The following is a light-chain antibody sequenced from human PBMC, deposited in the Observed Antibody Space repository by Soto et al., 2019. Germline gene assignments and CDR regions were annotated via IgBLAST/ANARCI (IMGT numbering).Light chain of an antibody. Sequence: DIQMTQSPSSLSASVGDRVTITCRASQSVGNYLNWYQQKPGKAPKLLIYAASSLQSGVPSRFSGSGSGTDFTLTISSLQPEDFATYYCQQSNRSPWTFGQGTKVEVK. V-gene: IGKV1-39*01. CDR1: QSVGNY. CDR3: QQSNRSPWT. J-gene: IGKJ1*01. CDR2: AAS.